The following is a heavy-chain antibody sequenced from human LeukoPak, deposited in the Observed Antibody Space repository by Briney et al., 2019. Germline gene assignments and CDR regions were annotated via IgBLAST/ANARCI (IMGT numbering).Heavy chain of an antibody. CDR1: GGSISSGSYY. V-gene: IGHV4-61*02. J-gene: IGHJ3*02. Sequence: SQTLSLTSTVSGGSISSGSYYWRWIRQPAGKGLEWIGRIYTSGSTNYNPSLKSRVTISVDTSTNQFSLKLSSVTAADSAVSYCATTPQRGYSYGWGTDAFDIWGQGTMVTVSS. CDR3: ATTPQRGYSYGWGTDAFDI. CDR2: IYTSGST. D-gene: IGHD5-18*01.